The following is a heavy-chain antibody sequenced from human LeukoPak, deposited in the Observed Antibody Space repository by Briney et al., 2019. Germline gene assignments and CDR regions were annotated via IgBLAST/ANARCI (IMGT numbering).Heavy chain of an antibody. CDR1: GFSFSTYA. Sequence: GGSLRLSCAASGFSFSTYAMIWVRQAPGKGLEWVSAIGGGGDTTYYADSVKGRFTISRDNSKNTLYLQMNSLRAEDTAVYYCAGLSGSGRPFSDYWGQGALVTVSS. D-gene: IGHD3-10*01. J-gene: IGHJ4*02. V-gene: IGHV3-23*01. CDR2: IGGGGDTT. CDR3: AGLSGSGRPFSDY.